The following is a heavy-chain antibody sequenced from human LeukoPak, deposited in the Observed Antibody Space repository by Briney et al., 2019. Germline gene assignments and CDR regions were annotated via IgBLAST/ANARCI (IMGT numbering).Heavy chain of an antibody. CDR1: VFTFSSYA. J-gene: IGHJ4*02. D-gene: IGHD5-12*01. CDR2: ISASGGST. CDR3: AKERGYSGYDRPLLIFDY. V-gene: IGHV3-23*01. Sequence: GVSLRLSCAASVFTFSSYAMSWVRQAPGKGLEWVSGISASGGSTFYADSVKGRFTISRDNSKNTLYLQMNSLRAEDTAVYYCAKERGYSGYDRPLLIFDYWGQGTLVTVSS.